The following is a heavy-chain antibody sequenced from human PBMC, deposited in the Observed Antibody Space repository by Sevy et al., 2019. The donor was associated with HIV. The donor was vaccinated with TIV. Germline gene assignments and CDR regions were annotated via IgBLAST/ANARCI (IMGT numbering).Heavy chain of an antibody. D-gene: IGHD1-20*01. CDR1: GFTFSSYA. J-gene: IGHJ4*02. CDR2: ISGSGGST. Sequence: GGSLRLSCAASGFTFSSYAMSWVRQAPGKGLEWVSAISGSGGSTYYADPVKGRFTISRDNSKNTLYLQMNSLRAEDTAVYDCAKDGSYNWNGDYFDYWGQGTLVTVSS. CDR3: AKDGSYNWNGDYFDY. V-gene: IGHV3-23*01.